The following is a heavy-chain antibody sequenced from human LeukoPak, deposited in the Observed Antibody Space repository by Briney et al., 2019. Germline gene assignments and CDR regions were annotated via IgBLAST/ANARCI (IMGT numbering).Heavy chain of an antibody. J-gene: IGHJ4*02. Sequence: ASVKVSCKASGYTFTGYYMHWVRQAPGQGLERMGWINPNSGGTNYAQKFQGRVTMTRDTSISTAYMELSRLRSDDTAVYYCARYSSTWSYYFDYWGQGTLVTVSS. CDR1: GYTFTGYY. D-gene: IGHD6-13*01. V-gene: IGHV1-2*02. CDR2: INPNSGGT. CDR3: ARYSSTWSYYFDY.